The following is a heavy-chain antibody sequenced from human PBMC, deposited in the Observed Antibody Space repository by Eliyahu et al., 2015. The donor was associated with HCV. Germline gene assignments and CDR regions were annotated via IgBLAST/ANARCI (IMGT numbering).Heavy chain of an antibody. D-gene: IGHD3-3*01. CDR1: GGPISDYY. J-gene: IGHJ6*02. CDR2: IYISGTT. CDR3: ARGGSGPSYDFWSGSLQNGMDV. Sequence: QVQLQESGPGLVKPSETLALTCAVSGGPISDYYWSWXRQPAGKGLEWIGRIYISGTTNYNPSLKSRVTISVDTSMNQFSLKLSSVTAADTAVYYCARGGSGPSYDFWSGSLQNGMDVWGQGTTVTVSS. V-gene: IGHV4-4*07.